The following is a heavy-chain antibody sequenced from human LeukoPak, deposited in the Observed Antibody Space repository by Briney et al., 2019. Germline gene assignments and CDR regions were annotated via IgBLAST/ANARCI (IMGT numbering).Heavy chain of an antibody. CDR1: GGSFSGYY. D-gene: IGHD2-8*01. Sequence: PSETLSLTCAVYGGSFSGYYWSWIRQPPGKGREWIGEINHSGSTNYNPSLKSRVTISVDTSKNQFSLKLSSVTAADTAVYYCARGPSRMVYAKTKNWFDPWGQGTLVTVSS. J-gene: IGHJ5*02. V-gene: IGHV4-34*01. CDR2: INHSGST. CDR3: ARGPSRMVYAKTKNWFDP.